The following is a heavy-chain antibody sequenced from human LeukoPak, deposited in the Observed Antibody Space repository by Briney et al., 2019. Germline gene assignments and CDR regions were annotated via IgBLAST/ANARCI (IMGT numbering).Heavy chain of an antibody. V-gene: IGHV1-18*01. CDR3: ARDWFSSGYPYY. J-gene: IGHJ4*02. CDR1: GYTFTSYG. CDR2: ISAYNNNT. Sequence: ASVKVSCKASGYTFTSYGISWVRQAPGQGLKWMGWISAYNNNTNSAQNLQGRVTMTTDTSTSTAYMELRSLRSDDTAVYYCARDWFSSGYPYYRGQGTLVTVSS. D-gene: IGHD3-22*01.